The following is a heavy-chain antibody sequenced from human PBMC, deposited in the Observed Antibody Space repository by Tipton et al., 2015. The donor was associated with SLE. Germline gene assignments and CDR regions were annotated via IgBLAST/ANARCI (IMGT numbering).Heavy chain of an antibody. D-gene: IGHD3-10*01. V-gene: IGHV4-59*01. CDR1: GGSISSYY. Sequence: TLSLTCTVSGGSISSYYWSRIRQPPGKGLEWIGYIYYSGSTNYNPSLKSRVTISVDTSKNQFSLKLSSVTAADTAVYYCARAQNYYGSGSYPDYWGQGTLVTVSS. CDR2: IYYSGST. J-gene: IGHJ4*02. CDR3: ARAQNYYGSGSYPDY.